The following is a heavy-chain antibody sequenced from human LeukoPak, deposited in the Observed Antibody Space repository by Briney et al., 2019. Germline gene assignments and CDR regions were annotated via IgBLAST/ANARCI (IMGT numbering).Heavy chain of an antibody. CDR2: IYPGDSDT. J-gene: IGHJ4*02. D-gene: IGHD3-9*01. CDR1: GYSFTSYW. CDR3: ARHLNYDILTGYPDY. Sequence: GESLKISCKGSGYSFTSYWIGWVRQMPGKGLEWMGIIYPGDSDTRYRPSFQGQVTISADKSISTAYLQWSSLKASDTAMYYCARHLNYDILTGYPDYWGQGTLVTVSS. V-gene: IGHV5-51*01.